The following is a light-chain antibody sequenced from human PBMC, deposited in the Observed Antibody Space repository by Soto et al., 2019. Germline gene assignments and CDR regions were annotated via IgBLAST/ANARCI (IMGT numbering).Light chain of an antibody. CDR2: GAS. J-gene: IGKJ2*01. Sequence: ETVMTQSPATLSVSPGERVTLSCRASQSVSTNLGWYQQKPGQAPRLLIYGASVRATGIPARFSGSGSGTEFNLTVSRLQSEDPAVYHCHQSNNWPVYTFVQVTKLEI. CDR1: QSVSTN. V-gene: IGKV3-15*01. CDR3: HQSNNWPVYT.